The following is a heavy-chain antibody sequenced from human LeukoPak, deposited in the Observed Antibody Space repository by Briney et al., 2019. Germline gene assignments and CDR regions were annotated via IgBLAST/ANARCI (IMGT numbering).Heavy chain of an antibody. CDR2: IDPSDSYI. CDR3: ARQPRGTVVFDY. D-gene: IGHD4-23*01. J-gene: IGHJ4*02. V-gene: IGHV5-10-1*01. CDR1: GYSYTNYW. Sequence: PGESLKISCKGSGYSYTNYWMSWVRQMPGKGLEWMGRIDPSDSYINHSPSFQGHVSISADKSVSTAYLQWSSLKASDSAMYYCARQPRGTVVFDYWGQGTLVTVSS.